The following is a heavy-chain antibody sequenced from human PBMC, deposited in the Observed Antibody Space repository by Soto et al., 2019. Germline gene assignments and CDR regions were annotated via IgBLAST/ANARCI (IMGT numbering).Heavy chain of an antibody. CDR3: ARPGSPYYDFWSGYAPKYGMDV. V-gene: IGHV3-33*01. J-gene: IGHJ6*02. CDR2: IWYDGSNK. Sequence: QVQLVESGGGVVQPGRSLRLSCAASGFTFSSYGMHWVRQAPGKGLEWVAVIWYDGSNKYYADSVKGRFTISRDNSKNTLYLQMNSLRAEDTAVYYCARPGSPYYDFWSGYAPKYGMDVWGQGTTVTVSS. D-gene: IGHD3-3*01. CDR1: GFTFSSYG.